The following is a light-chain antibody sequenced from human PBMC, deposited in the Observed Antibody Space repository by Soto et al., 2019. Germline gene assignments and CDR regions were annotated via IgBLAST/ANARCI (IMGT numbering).Light chain of an antibody. J-gene: IGKJ1*01. CDR3: QQYVTSSPRT. CDR1: QRVSSRF. CDR2: AAS. Sequence: VLTQSPDTLSLSPGERATLSCKASQRVSSRFLAWYQQKPAQAPRLLIYAASTRAAGIPDRFSGGGSGTDFTLTISRLEPEDFAVYYCQQYVTSSPRTFGQGTKVDIK. V-gene: IGKV3-20*01.